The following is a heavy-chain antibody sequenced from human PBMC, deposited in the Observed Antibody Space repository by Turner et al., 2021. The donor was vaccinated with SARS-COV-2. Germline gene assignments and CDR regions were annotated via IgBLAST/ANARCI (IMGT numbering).Heavy chain of an antibody. CDR1: GYTLIGLS. V-gene: IGHV1-24*01. CDR2: FDPEDAET. D-gene: IGHD3-10*01. CDR3: ASSFSVRGVKGDFDY. Sequence: QVQLVQSGAEVKKPGAAVKVSCKVSGYTLIGLSMHWVRQAPGKGLEWMGGFDPEDAETNYAQKFQGRVTMTEDTSTGTAYMELSSLRSEDTAVYYCASSFSVRGVKGDFDYWGQGTLVTVSS. J-gene: IGHJ4*02.